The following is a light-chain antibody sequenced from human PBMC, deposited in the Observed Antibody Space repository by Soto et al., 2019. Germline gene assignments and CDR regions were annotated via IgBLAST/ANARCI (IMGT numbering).Light chain of an antibody. Sequence: DIQMTQSPSSLSASMGDRVTIXXRASQGISTYLNWYQQKPGKAPKVXIYAASSLQRGGPSRFSGSGSETDFTLTISSLQPEDFATYSCQQSYSTTWTFGQGTKVDIK. V-gene: IGKV1-39*01. CDR1: QGISTY. CDR3: QQSYSTTWT. J-gene: IGKJ1*01. CDR2: AAS.